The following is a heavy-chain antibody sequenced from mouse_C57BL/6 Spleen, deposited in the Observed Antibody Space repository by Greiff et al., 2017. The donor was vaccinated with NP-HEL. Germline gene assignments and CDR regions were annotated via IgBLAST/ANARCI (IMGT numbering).Heavy chain of an antibody. J-gene: IGHJ4*01. V-gene: IGHV5-6*02. CDR2: ISSGGSYT. CDR3: ARHANYDYGAMDY. D-gene: IGHD1-1*02. Sequence: DVMLVESGGDLVKPGGSLKLSCAASGFTFSSYGMSWVRQTPDKRLEWVATISSGGSYTYYPDSVKGRFTISRDNAKNTLYLQMSSLKSEDTAMYYCARHANYDYGAMDYWGQGTSVTVSS. CDR1: GFTFSSYG.